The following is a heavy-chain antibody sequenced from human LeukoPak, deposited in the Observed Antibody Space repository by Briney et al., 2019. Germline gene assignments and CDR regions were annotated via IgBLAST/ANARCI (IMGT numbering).Heavy chain of an antibody. CDR2: IYYSGTT. J-gene: IGHJ4*02. D-gene: IGHD5-12*01. Sequence: KPSETLSLTCTVSGGSVSSDYWSWIRQPPGKGLEWIGYIYYSGTTNYNPSLKSRVTMSLDTSKNQFSLRVTSVTAADTAVYYCARGFDSKSTYFDYWGQGTLVTVSS. CDR1: GGSVSSDY. V-gene: IGHV4-59*02. CDR3: ARGFDSKSTYFDY.